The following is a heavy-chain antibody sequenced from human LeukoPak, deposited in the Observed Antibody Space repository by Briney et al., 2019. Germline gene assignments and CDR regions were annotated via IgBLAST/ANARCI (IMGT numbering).Heavy chain of an antibody. J-gene: IGHJ6*04. V-gene: IGHV3-15*01. CDR1: GFTFSNAW. CDR2: SKSKTDGGTT. Sequence: GGSLRLSCAASGFTFSNAWMSWVRQAPGKGREGVGRSKSKTDGGTTDYAAPVKGRFTISRDDSKNTLYLQMNSLKTEDTAVYYCVCGVRGVSIGSYYYGMDVWGKGTTVTVSS. CDR3: VCGVRGVSIGSYYYGMDV. D-gene: IGHD3-10*01.